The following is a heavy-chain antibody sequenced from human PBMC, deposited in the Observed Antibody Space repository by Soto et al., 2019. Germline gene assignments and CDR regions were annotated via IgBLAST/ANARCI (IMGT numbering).Heavy chain of an antibody. CDR1: GFTFSSYG. Sequence: QVQLVESGGGVVQPGRSLRLSCAASGFTFSSYGMHWVRQAPGKGLEWVAVIWYDGSNKYYADSVKGRFTISRDNSKYMLYLQMNSLRGEDTAVYYCAREPSYDFWSGYPQNFGMDVWGQGTTVTVSS. CDR3: AREPSYDFWSGYPQNFGMDV. J-gene: IGHJ6*02. D-gene: IGHD3-3*01. CDR2: IWYDGSNK. V-gene: IGHV3-33*01.